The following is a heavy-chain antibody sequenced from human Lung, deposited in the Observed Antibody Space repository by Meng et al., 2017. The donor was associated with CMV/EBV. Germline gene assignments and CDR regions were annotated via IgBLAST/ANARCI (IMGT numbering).Heavy chain of an antibody. D-gene: IGHD2-2*01. CDR3: ATTFVVPASLYAFDV. J-gene: IGHJ3*01. CDR1: GYRFSDHW. CDR2: IWPGDSDT. Sequence: GESXKISCKGSGYRFSDHWIGWVRQMPGKGLEWMGIIWPGDSDTRYSPSFQGQVTISADKSISTAYLQWTSLKASDTAMYYCATTFVVPASLYAFDVWGQGTXVNV. V-gene: IGHV5-51*01.